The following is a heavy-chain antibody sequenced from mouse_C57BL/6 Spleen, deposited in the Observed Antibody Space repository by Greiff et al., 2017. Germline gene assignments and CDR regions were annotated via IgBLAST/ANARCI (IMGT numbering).Heavy chain of an antibody. V-gene: IGHV1-69*01. D-gene: IGHD2-4*01. CDR2: IDPSDSYT. CDR1: GYTFTSYW. Sequence: QVQLQQPGAELVMPGASVKLSCKASGYTFTSYWMHWVKQRPGQGLEWIGEIDPSDSYTNYNQKFKGKSTLTVDKSSSTAYMQLSSLTSEDSAVYYCSRKDLYYDYDYFDYWGQGTTLTVSS. CDR3: SRKDLYYDYDYFDY. J-gene: IGHJ2*01.